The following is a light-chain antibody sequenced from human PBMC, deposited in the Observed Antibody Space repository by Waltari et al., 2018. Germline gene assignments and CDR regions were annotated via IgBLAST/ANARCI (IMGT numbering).Light chain of an antibody. V-gene: IGKV3-20*01. J-gene: IGKJ2*01. CDR3: QQYGSSPT. Sequence: DIVLTQSPGTLSLSPGERATLSCRASQSVSSSYLAWYQQKPGQAPRLLIYGASSTATGIPDRFSGSGSGTDFTLTISRLEPEDFAVYYCQQYGSSPTFGQGTKLEIK. CDR1: QSVSSSY. CDR2: GAS.